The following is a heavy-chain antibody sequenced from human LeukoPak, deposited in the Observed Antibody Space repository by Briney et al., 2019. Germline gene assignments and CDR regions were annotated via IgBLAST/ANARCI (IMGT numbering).Heavy chain of an antibody. D-gene: IGHD5-18*01. V-gene: IGHV4-59*06. Sequence: SETLSLTCTVSGGSISSYYWSWIRQHPGKGLEWIGYIYYSGSTYYNPSLKSRVTISVDTSKNQFSLKLSSVTAADTAVYYCARDLGTGEGWLWDYWGQGTLVTVSS. CDR2: IYYSGST. CDR3: ARDLGTGEGWLWDY. CDR1: GGSISSYY. J-gene: IGHJ4*02.